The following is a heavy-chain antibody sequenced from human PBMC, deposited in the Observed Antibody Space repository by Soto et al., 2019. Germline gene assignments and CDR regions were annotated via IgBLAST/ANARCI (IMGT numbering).Heavy chain of an antibody. Sequence: QIQVLQIDPEVRNPGTSVKVSCRVYGHSFKKTGFSWVGQCPGQVLAWMGWIDADNGDAKYAQTSRDRVTLTTDPARRTAYMDMRGLRSDPTAVYFCVVCPGIQTGGPCPDFWSQGTLVTVS. D-gene: IGHD3-16*01. CDR3: VVCPGIQTGGPCPDF. V-gene: IGHV1-18*04. CDR1: GHSFKKTG. J-gene: IGHJ4*03. CDR2: IDADNGDA.